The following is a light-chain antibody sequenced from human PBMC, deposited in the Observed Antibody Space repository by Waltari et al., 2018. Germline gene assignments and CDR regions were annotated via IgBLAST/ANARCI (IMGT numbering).Light chain of an antibody. J-gene: IGKJ1*01. V-gene: IGKV1-5*01. CDR1: HDFLFL. Sequence: IQVTQSPSTLSASVGDSVTMTCRASHDFLFLLAWYQQKPGRAPKLRIYDASQLESGVPSRFSGSESGKDFTLTITSLQPDDVATYYCQHYQNFSRAFGQGTKVEI. CDR3: QHYQNFSRA. CDR2: DAS.